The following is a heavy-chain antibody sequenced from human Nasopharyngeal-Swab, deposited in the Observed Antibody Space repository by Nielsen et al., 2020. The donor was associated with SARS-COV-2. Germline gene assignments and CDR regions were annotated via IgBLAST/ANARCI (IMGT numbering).Heavy chain of an antibody. CDR2: ISSSSRYI. D-gene: IGHD5-18*01. Sequence: GESLKISCAASGFTFSSYSMNWVRQAPGKGLDWVSSISSSSRYIYYADPVKGRFTISRDNAKNSLYLQMNSLRAEDTAVYYCAREGPDTAMVKYYYYGMDVWGQGTTVTVSS. V-gene: IGHV3-21*01. CDR3: AREGPDTAMVKYYYYGMDV. J-gene: IGHJ6*02. CDR1: GFTFSSYS.